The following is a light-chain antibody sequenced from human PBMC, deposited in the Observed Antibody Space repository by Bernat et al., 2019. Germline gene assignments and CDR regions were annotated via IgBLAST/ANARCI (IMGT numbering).Light chain of an antibody. CDR3: SSCTSTITPYV. V-gene: IGLV2-14*03. Sequence: SALTQPASVSGSPGQSITISCTGTGSDIGAYNYVSWYQQHPGKAPRLMIYGVSDRPSGVSVRFSGSKSGYTPSLTISGLQAEDEADYYCSSCTSTITPYVFGTGTKVTVL. CDR2: GVS. J-gene: IGLJ1*01. CDR1: GSDIGAYNY.